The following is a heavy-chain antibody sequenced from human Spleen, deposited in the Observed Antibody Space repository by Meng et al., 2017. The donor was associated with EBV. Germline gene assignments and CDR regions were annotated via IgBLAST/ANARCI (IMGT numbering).Heavy chain of an antibody. J-gene: IGHJ4*02. CDR2: INPNSGGT. D-gene: IGHD2-2*01. CDR3: ARHIYCSSTICPFDY. CDR1: GYTFTGEY. V-gene: IGHV1-2*06. Sequence: QVQLVQSGAEVKKPGASVKVSCKASGYTFTGEYIHWLRQAPGQGLEWMGRINPNSGGTNYAQKFQGRVTMTRDTSISTAYMELSGLTSDDTAVYYCARHIYCSSTICPFDYWGQGTLVTVSS.